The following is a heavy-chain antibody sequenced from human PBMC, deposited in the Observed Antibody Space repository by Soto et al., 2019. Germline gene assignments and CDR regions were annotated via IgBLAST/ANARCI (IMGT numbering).Heavy chain of an antibody. CDR2: IYSSWST. V-gene: IGHV4-39*01. CDR3: ARVPPISSSWTYYYYYYGMEV. J-gene: IGHJ6*01. Sequence: SQTLPLTCTVSGGSISSSSYYLGWIRQPPGNGLEWIGSIYSSWSTYYNPSRKSRVTIAVDTSKNQFSLKLSSVTAADTAVYYRARVPPISSSWTYYYYYYGMEVWGQGTTVAVSS. D-gene: IGHD6-13*01. CDR1: GGSISSSSYY.